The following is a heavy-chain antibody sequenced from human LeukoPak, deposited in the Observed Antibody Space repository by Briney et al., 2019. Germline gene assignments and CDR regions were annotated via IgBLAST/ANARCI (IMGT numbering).Heavy chain of an antibody. CDR2: ISSSSSYI. Sequence: GGSLRLSCAASGFTFSSYSMNWVRQAPGKGLEWVSSISSSSSYIYYADSVKGRLTISRDNAKNSLYLQMNSLRAEDTAVYYCARDKAYGAGGMDVWGKGTTVTVSS. J-gene: IGHJ6*04. V-gene: IGHV3-21*01. CDR3: ARDKAYGAGGMDV. D-gene: IGHD4-17*01. CDR1: GFTFSSYS.